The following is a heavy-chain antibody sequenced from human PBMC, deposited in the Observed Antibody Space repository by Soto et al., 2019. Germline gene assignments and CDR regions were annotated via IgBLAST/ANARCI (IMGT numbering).Heavy chain of an antibody. CDR2: IYYSGST. Sequence: SETLSLTCTVSGGSISSSSYYWGWIRQPPGKGLEWIGSIYYSGSTYYNPSLKSRVTISVDTSKNQFSLKLSSVTAADTAVYYCARVRNCSSTSCYAYDYIWGSYRHDFDYWGQGTLVTVSS. J-gene: IGHJ4*02. CDR3: ARVRNCSSTSCYAYDYIWGSYRHDFDY. D-gene: IGHD2-2*01. CDR1: GGSISSSSYY. V-gene: IGHV4-39*01.